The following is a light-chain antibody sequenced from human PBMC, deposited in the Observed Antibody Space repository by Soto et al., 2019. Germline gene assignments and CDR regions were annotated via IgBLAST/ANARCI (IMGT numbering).Light chain of an antibody. J-gene: IGKJ1*01. CDR1: QSVLYSSNNKNY. V-gene: IGKV4-1*01. Sequence: DIVMTQSPDSLAVSLGERATINCKSSQSVLYSSNNKNYLAWYQQKPGQPPKLLIYWASTRESGVPDRFSGSGSWTDFTITISSLQAEDVAVYSCQQYYTAPWTFGQGTKVEIK. CDR3: QQYYTAPWT. CDR2: WAS.